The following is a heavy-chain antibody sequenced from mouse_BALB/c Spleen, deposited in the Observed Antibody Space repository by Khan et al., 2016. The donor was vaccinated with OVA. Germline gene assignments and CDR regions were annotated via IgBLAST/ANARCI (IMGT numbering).Heavy chain of an antibody. V-gene: IGHV9-3-1*01. J-gene: IGHJ4*01. CDR2: INTYTGEP. Sequence: QIQLVQSGPELKKPGETVKISCKASGYSFTNYGMNWVKQSPGKALKWMGWINTYTGEPTYADDFKGRFAFYLETSASTAYLQINNLKNEDTATYFCARPPYFSYTLDHGGQGTSVTVSS. CDR1: GYSFTNYG. D-gene: IGHD2-10*01. CDR3: ARPPYFSYTLDH.